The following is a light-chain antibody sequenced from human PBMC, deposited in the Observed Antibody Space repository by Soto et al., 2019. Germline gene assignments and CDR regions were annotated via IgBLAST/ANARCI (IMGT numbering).Light chain of an antibody. CDR1: QSFGRW. Sequence: DIPMTPSPSTLSASVGDRVTNTCRASQSFGRWLAWYQQKPGKAPELLIYKTSTLERGVPSRFSGSGSGTEFTLTISSLQPDDFATYYCQEYKTGPGYNFGQGTRLEIK. CDR3: QEYKTGPGYN. CDR2: KTS. V-gene: IGKV1-5*03. J-gene: IGKJ2*01.